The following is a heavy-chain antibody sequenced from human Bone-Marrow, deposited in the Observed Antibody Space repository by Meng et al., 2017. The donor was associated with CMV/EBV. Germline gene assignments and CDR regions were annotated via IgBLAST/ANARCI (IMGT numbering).Heavy chain of an antibody. Sequence: SVKVSCKASGGTFSSYTISWVRQAPGQGLEWMGRIIPILGIANYAQKFQGRVTITADKSTSTAYMELSSLRSEDTAVYYCARDRRDHYDIGYAFDIWGQGTMVTVSS. CDR2: IIPILGIA. J-gene: IGHJ3*02. CDR1: GGTFSSYT. CDR3: ARDRRDHYDIGYAFDI. D-gene: IGHD3-22*01. V-gene: IGHV1-69*04.